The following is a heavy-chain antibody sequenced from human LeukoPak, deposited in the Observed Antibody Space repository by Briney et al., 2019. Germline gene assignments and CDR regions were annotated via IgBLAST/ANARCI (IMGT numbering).Heavy chain of an antibody. J-gene: IGHJ4*02. V-gene: IGHV3-7*01. Sequence: PGGSLRLSCAPSGFTFSIYWMSWVRQAPGKGLEWVANINQDGSEKYYVDSVMGRFTISRDNDKNSLYLQMNSLRAEDTALYCCARAVSTGTVDYWSQGTLVTVSS. CDR1: GFTFSIYW. D-gene: IGHD6-13*01. CDR2: INQDGSEK. CDR3: ARAVSTGTVDY.